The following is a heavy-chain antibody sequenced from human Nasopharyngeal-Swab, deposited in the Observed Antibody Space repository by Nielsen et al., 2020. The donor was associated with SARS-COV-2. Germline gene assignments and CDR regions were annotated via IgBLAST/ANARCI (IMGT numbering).Heavy chain of an antibody. CDR2: IRTKAYGGTA. CDR1: GFDFEDYV. D-gene: IGHD3-9*01. Sequence: GGSLRLSCTTSGFDFEDYVMSWVRQAPGKGLEWVCLIRTKAYGGTAEYAASVRGRFSISRDDSKRIAHLQMSSLESEDTAMYYCTRGHDVLTAFYLDWGQGTLVTVSS. CDR3: TRGHDVLTAFYLD. V-gene: IGHV3-49*04. J-gene: IGHJ4*02.